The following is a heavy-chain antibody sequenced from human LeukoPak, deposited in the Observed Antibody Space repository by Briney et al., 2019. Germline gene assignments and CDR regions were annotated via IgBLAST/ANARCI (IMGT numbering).Heavy chain of an antibody. Sequence: AASVKVSCKASGYTFTGYYMHWARQAPGQGLEWMGWINPNSGGTNYAQKFQGRVTMTRDTSISTAYMELSRLRSDDTAVYYCARVTFSADYYGSGIDGSFDPWGQGTLVTVSS. CDR2: INPNSGGT. V-gene: IGHV1-2*02. CDR1: GYTFTGYY. D-gene: IGHD3-10*01. J-gene: IGHJ5*02. CDR3: ARVTFSADYYGSGIDGSFDP.